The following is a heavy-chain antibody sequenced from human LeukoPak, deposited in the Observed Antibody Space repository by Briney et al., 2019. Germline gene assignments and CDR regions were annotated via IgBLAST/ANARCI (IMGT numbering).Heavy chain of an antibody. D-gene: IGHD6-6*01. V-gene: IGHV1-69*13. J-gene: IGHJ6*02. CDR1: GGTFSSYA. Sequence: SVKVSCKASGGTFSSYAISWVRQAPGQGLEWMGGIIPIFGTANYAQKFQGRVTITVDESTSTAYMELSSLRSEDTAVYYCARLDEYRSSSRYYGMDVWGQGTTVTVSS. CDR2: IIPIFGTA. CDR3: ARLDEYRSSSRYYGMDV.